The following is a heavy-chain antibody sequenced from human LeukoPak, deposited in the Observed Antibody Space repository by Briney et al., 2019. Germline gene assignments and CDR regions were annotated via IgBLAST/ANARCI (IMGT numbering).Heavy chain of an antibody. V-gene: IGHV6-1*01. CDR3: VRVTTTTLSY. D-gene: IGHD4-11*01. J-gene: IGHJ4*02. CDR1: GDSFSSNSAA. Sequence: SPTLSLTCAISGDSFSSNSAAWNWNRQSPSRGLKWLGRTYYRSKLYSDYAVAVKRRITITPDTSKNQCALQLNSVTPEDTAVYYCVRVTTTTLSYWGQGTLVTVSS. CDR2: TYYRSKLYS.